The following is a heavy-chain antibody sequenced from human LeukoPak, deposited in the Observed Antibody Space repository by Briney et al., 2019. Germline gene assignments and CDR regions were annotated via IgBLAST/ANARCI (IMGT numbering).Heavy chain of an antibody. Sequence: SETLSLTCTVSGASISSYYWSWIRQPPGKGLEWIGYIYYSGSTNYNPSLKSRVTISVDTSKNQFSLKLSSVTAADTAVYYCARSLDRSSYGIFDYWGRGTLVTVSS. CDR3: ARSLDRSSYGIFDY. CDR2: IYYSGST. D-gene: IGHD5-18*01. J-gene: IGHJ4*02. V-gene: IGHV4-59*01. CDR1: GASISSYY.